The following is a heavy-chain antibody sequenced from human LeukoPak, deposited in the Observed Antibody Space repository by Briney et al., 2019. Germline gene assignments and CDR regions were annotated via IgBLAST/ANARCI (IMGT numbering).Heavy chain of an antibody. CDR1: GFTFSSYW. D-gene: IGHD5-12*01. CDR3: ARDGVSGYDYVDY. Sequence: PGGSLRLSCAASGFTFSSYWMSWVRQAPGKGLEWVANIKQDGSEKYYVDSVKGRFTISRDNAKNSLYLQMNSLRAEDTAVYYCARDGVSGYDYVDYWGQGTLVTVSS. J-gene: IGHJ4*02. V-gene: IGHV3-7*01. CDR2: IKQDGSEK.